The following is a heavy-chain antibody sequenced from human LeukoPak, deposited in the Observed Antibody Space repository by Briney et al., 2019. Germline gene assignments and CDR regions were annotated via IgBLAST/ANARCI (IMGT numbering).Heavy chain of an antibody. CDR3: AKELAPNYYYGMDV. D-gene: IGHD3-3*02. CDR2: ISGSSSYT. J-gene: IGHJ6*02. V-gene: IGHV3-11*05. Sequence: GGSLRLSCAVSGFSFSDYYMNWIRQAPGKGLEWVSHISGSSSYTNYADSVKGRFTISRDNSKNTLYLQMNSLRADDTAVYYCAKELAPNYYYGMDVWGQGTTVTVSS. CDR1: GFSFSDYY.